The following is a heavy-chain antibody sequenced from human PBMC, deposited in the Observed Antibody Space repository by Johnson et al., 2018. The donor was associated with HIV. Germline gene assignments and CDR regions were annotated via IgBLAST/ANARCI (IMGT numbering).Heavy chain of an antibody. Sequence: VQLVESGGGLVQPGGSLRLSCAASGFTFPTYAMSWVRQAPGKGLEWVSGISVTGGSTYYADSVKGRFTISRDNSKNTLYLQMNSLKTEDTAVYYWARERVLGAFDMWGQGTKVTVSS. J-gene: IGHJ3*02. CDR3: ARERVLGAFDM. CDR1: GFTFPTYA. V-gene: IGHV3-23*04. CDR2: ISVTGGST.